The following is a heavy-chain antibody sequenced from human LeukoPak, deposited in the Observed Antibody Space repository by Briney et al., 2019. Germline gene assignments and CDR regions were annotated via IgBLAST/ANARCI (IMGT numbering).Heavy chain of an antibody. CDR3: ASQYSSSWDYYFDY. V-gene: IGHV4-4*02. Sequence: SETLSLTCAVSGGSISSSNWWSWVRQPPGKGLEWIGEIYHSGSTNYNPSLKSRVTISVVKSKNQFSLKLSSVTAADTAVYYCASQYSSSWDYYFDYWGQGTLVTVSS. J-gene: IGHJ4*02. D-gene: IGHD6-13*01. CDR1: GGSISSSNW. CDR2: IYHSGST.